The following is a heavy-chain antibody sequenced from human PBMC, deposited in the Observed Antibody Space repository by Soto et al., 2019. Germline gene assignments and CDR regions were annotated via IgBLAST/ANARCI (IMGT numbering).Heavy chain of an antibody. Sequence: SETLSLTCTVSGGSISSSSYYWGWIRQPPGKGLEWIGSIYYSGSTYYNPSLKSRVTISVDTSKNQFSLKLSSVTASDTAVYYCARQLSSSTTYYYYYYMDVWGKGTTVTVSS. D-gene: IGHD6-6*01. CDR2: IYYSGST. CDR1: GGSISSSSYY. V-gene: IGHV4-39*01. J-gene: IGHJ6*03. CDR3: ARQLSSSTTYYYYYYMDV.